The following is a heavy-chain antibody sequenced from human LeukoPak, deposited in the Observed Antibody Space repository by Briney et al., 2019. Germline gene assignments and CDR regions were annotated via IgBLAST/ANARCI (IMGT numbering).Heavy chain of an antibody. Sequence: PSETLSLTCAVYGGSFSGYYWSWIRQPPGKGLEWIGEINHSESTNYNPSLKSRVTISVDTSKNQFSLKLSSVTAADTAVYYCARGDLGYCSGGSCYSGDYYYMDVWGKGTTVTVSS. CDR3: ARGDLGYCSGGSCYSGDYYYMDV. V-gene: IGHV4-34*01. D-gene: IGHD2-15*01. CDR1: GGSFSGYY. J-gene: IGHJ6*03. CDR2: INHSEST.